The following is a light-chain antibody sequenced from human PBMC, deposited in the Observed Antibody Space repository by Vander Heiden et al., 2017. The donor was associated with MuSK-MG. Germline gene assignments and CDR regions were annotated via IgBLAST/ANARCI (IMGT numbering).Light chain of an antibody. CDR3: SSYAGSNNFVV. Sequence: SALTQPPSASGSPGQSVTLSCTGTSSAVGEYNYVSGYQQHPGKAPKLMLYGVSKRPSGVPDRFSGSKSGNTASLTVSGLQAEDEADYYCSSYAGSNNFVVFGGGTKLTVL. V-gene: IGLV2-8*01. CDR1: SSAVGEYNY. J-gene: IGLJ2*01. CDR2: GVS.